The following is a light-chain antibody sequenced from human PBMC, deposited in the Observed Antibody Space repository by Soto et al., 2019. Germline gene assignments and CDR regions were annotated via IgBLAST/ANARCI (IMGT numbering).Light chain of an antibody. CDR3: QQSYSTPGT. J-gene: IGKJ1*01. CDR1: QSISSY. CDR2: AAS. Sequence: DIQMTQSPSSLSASVGDRVTITCRASQSISSYLNWYQQKPGKAPKLLIYAASSLQSGVPSRFSGSGSGTEFTLTISSLQPEDFETYYCQQSYSTPGTFGQGTKVDI. V-gene: IGKV1-39*01.